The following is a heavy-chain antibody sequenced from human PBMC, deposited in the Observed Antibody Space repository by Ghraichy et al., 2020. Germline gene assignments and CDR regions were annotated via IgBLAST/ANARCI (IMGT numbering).Heavy chain of an antibody. CDR1: GYTFRSYT. V-gene: IGHV1-3*01. Sequence: ASVKVSCKASGYTFRSYTIHWVRQAPGQGLEWMGWIAPDNGYTMYSDKFQGRITITRDTSASTVYLELSRLRSEDTAVYYCARLYRARTTDVDYWGQGTLSTVSS. D-gene: IGHD1-1*01. CDR2: IAPDNGYT. J-gene: IGHJ4*02. CDR3: ARLYRARTTDVDY.